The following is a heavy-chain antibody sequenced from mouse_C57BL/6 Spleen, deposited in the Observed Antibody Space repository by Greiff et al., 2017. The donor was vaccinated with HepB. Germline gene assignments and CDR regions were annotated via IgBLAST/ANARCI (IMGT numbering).Heavy chain of an antibody. CDR2: IYPGNSDT. V-gene: IGHV1-5*01. Sequence: EVQLQQSGTVLARPGASVKMSCKTSGYTFTSYWMHWVKQRPGQGLEWIGAIYPGNSDTSYNQKFKGKAKLTAVTSASTAYMELSSLTNEDSAVYYCTRSGEGAYYYAMDYWGQGTSVTVSS. CDR3: TRSGEGAYYYAMDY. D-gene: IGHD3-1*01. CDR1: GYTFTSYW. J-gene: IGHJ4*01.